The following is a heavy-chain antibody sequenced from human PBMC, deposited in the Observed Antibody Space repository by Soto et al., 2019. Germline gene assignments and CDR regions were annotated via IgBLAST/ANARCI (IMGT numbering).Heavy chain of an antibody. CDR3: TKDLCTRSSCYFDI. CDR2: ISGSDAGT. D-gene: IGHD2-2*01. CDR1: GFTFSSHA. V-gene: IGHV3-23*01. J-gene: IGHJ4*02. Sequence: EVQLLESGGGLVQPGGSLRLSCEASGFTFSSHAMSWVRQAPGKGLEWVSAISGSDAGTFDADSVRGRFTISRDNSKNTLYLHMTSLTVEDTAIYYCTKDLCTRSSCYFDIWGQGSLVTVSS.